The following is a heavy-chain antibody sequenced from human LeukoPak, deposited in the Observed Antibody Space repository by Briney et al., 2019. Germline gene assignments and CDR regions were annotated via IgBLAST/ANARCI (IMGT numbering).Heavy chain of an antibody. V-gene: IGHV3-7*01. CDR3: VRGAPDY. J-gene: IGHJ4*02. CDR2: IKQDGSEK. CDR1: GFTFSSYG. Sequence: LRLSCAASGFTFSSYGMNWVRQAPGKGLEWVANIKQDGSEKYYVDSVKGRFTISRDNAKNSLYLQMNSLRAEDTAVYYCVRGAPDYWGQGTLVTVSS.